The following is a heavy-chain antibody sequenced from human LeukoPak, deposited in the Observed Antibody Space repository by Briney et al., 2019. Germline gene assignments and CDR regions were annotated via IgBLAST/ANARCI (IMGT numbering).Heavy chain of an antibody. CDR2: VYNSGNT. CDR1: GVSISIYY. D-gene: IGHD1-7*01. J-gene: IGHJ4*02. CDR3: VRDRELNY. Sequence: KPSETLSLTCTVSGVSISIYYWSWVRQPPGKGLEWMGYVYNSGNTDYNPSLKSRVTISADTSKNQFSLKLTSVTAADTAVYYCVRDRELNYWGQGTLVTVSS. V-gene: IGHV4-59*12.